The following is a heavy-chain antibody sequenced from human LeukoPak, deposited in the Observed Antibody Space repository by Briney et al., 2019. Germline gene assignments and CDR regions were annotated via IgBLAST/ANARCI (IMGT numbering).Heavy chain of an antibody. Sequence: KPGGSLRLSCAASGFTFSSYAMSWVRQAPGKGLGWVGRIKSKTDGGTTDYAAPVKGRFTISRDDSKNTLYLQMNSLKTEDTAVYYCTTESIAAAYDGGFDYWGQGTLVTVSS. CDR3: TTESIAAAYDGGFDY. J-gene: IGHJ4*02. CDR1: GFTFSSYA. D-gene: IGHD6-13*01. V-gene: IGHV3-15*01. CDR2: IKSKTDGGTT.